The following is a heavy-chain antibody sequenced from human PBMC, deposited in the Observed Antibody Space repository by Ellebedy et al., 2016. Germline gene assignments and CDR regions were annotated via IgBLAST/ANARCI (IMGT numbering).Heavy chain of an antibody. CDR2: TYYSGST. CDR1: GGSVSSGSYY. D-gene: IGHD2-21*02. V-gene: IGHV4-61*01. Sequence: SETLSLTXTVSGGSVSSGSYYWSWIRQPPGKGLEWIGYTYYSGSTNYNPSLKSRVTISVDTSKNQFSLKLSSVTAADTAVYYCARYTRGGLLFHWFDPWGQGTLVTVSS. CDR3: ARYTRGGLLFHWFDP. J-gene: IGHJ5*02.